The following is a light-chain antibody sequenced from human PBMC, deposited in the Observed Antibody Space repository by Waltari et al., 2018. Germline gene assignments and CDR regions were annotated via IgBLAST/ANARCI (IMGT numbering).Light chain of an antibody. Sequence: QSVLTQPPSASGTPGQGVSIPCLGTSSNTENNFVFWYQQFPGTAPKLLIYRNTHRPSGAPDRFSGSKSGTSASLAISGLRSEDEADYYCAAWDDSLRNWVFGGGTKLTVL. V-gene: IGLV1-47*01. CDR2: RNT. CDR3: AAWDDSLRNWV. J-gene: IGLJ3*02. CDR1: SSNTENNF.